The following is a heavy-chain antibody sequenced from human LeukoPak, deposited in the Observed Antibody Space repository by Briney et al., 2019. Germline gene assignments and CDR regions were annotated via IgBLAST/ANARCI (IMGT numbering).Heavy chain of an antibody. J-gene: IGHJ3*02. V-gene: IGHV3-7*01. Sequence: GGSLRLSCAASGFTFSSYWMSWVRQAPGKGLEWVANIKQDGSEKYYVDSVKGRFTISRDNAKNSLYLQMNSLRAEDTAVYYRARGPTPRCSSTSCYAFDIWGQGTMVTVSS. CDR3: ARGPTPRCSSTSCYAFDI. CDR1: GFTFSSYW. D-gene: IGHD2-2*01. CDR2: IKQDGSEK.